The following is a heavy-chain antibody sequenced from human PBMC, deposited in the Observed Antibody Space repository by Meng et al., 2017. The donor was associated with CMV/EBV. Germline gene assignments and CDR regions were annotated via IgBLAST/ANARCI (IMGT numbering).Heavy chain of an antibody. D-gene: IGHD3-22*01. CDR1: GFAFSNSL. CDR2: INSDGSST. J-gene: IGHJ4*02. Sequence: GFAFSNSLLHWVRQAPGKGLVWVSRINSDGSSTSYADSVKGRFTISRDNAKNTLYLHMNSLRAEDTAVYYCARERANYYDSSGYYGYWGQGTLVTVSS. CDR3: ARERANYYDSSGYYGY. V-gene: IGHV3-74*01.